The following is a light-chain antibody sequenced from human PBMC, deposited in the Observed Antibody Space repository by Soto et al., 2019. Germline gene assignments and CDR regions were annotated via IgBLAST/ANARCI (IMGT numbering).Light chain of an antibody. CDR3: QQYNNWPSTT. J-gene: IGKJ1*01. CDR1: QSVSSN. V-gene: IGKV3-15*01. CDR2: GAT. Sequence: EIVMTQSAATLSVSPGERATLSCRASQSVSSNLALYQQKPGQAPRLLIPGATTRATGIPARFSGSGSGTEFTLTISSLQSEDCAVYYCQQYNNWPSTTFGQGTKVDIK.